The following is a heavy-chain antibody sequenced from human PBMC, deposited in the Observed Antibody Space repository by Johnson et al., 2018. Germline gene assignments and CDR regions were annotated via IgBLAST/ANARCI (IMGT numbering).Heavy chain of an antibody. CDR1: GGTFSSYA. CDR3: ARETYYYDSSGYYIGCDAFDI. J-gene: IGHJ3*02. V-gene: IGHV1-69*01. D-gene: IGHD3-22*01. Sequence: QVQLVESGAEVKKPGSSVKVSCKASGGTFSSYAISWVRQAPGQGLEWMGGIIPIFGTTNYAQKFQGRVMITADESTSTAYMELGSLRSEGTAVYYCARETYYYDSSGYYIGCDAFDIWGQGTMVTVSS. CDR2: IIPIFGTT.